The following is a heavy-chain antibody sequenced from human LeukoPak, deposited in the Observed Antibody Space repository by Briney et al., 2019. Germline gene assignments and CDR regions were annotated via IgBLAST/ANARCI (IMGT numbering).Heavy chain of an antibody. Sequence: PGGSLRLSCAASGFTFSSYSMNWVRQVPGKGLEWVSSISSSSSYIYYADSVKGRFTISRDNAKNSLYLQMNSLRAEDTAVYYCARDRSDIVVVPAATGGDPIDYWGQGTLVTVSS. D-gene: IGHD2-2*01. CDR2: ISSSSSYI. J-gene: IGHJ4*02. CDR3: ARDRSDIVVVPAATGGDPIDY. CDR1: GFTFSSYS. V-gene: IGHV3-21*01.